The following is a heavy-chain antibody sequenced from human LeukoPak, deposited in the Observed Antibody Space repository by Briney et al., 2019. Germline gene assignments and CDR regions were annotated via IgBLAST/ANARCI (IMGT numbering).Heavy chain of an antibody. CDR3: ARDHHTGYSSGWNYYYYGMDV. CDR1: GGSFSGYY. J-gene: IGHJ6*02. D-gene: IGHD6-19*01. CDR2: INHSGST. V-gene: IGHV4-34*01. Sequence: SETLSLTCAVYGGSFSGYYWSWIRQPPGKGLEWIGEINHSGSTNYNPSLKSRVTMSVDTSKNQFSLKLSSVTAADTAVYYCARDHHTGYSSGWNYYYYGMDVWGQGTTVTVSS.